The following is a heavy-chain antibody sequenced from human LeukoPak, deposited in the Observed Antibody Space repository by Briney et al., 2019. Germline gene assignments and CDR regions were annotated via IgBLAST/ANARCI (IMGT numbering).Heavy chain of an antibody. V-gene: IGHV4-38-2*02. D-gene: IGHD3-16*01. J-gene: IGHJ2*01. CDR3: ARGFWGGGYFDL. CDR2: TYHSGSP. CDR1: GYSISSGYW. Sequence: SETLSLTCTVSGYSISSGYWWGWIRQPPGKGLEWIGSTYHSGSPYYNPSLKSRVTISVDTSNNQFSLKLSSVTAEDTAIYYCARGFWGGGYFDLWGRGTLVTVSS.